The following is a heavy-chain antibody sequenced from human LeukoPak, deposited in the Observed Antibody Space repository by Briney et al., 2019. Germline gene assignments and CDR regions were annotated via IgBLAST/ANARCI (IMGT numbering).Heavy chain of an antibody. CDR1: GFTFSSYA. V-gene: IGHV3-30*04. Sequence: GGSLRLSCAASGFTFSSYAMHWVRQAPGKGLEWVAVISYDGSNKYYADSVKGRFTISRDNSKNTLYLQMNSLRAEDTAVYYCAKDQYCSSTSCYGMDVWGQGTTVTVSS. D-gene: IGHD2-2*01. J-gene: IGHJ6*02. CDR3: AKDQYCSSTSCYGMDV. CDR2: ISYDGSNK.